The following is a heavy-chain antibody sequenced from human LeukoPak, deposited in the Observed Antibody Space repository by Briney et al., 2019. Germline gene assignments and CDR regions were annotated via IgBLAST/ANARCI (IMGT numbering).Heavy chain of an antibody. CDR2: ISHYGNT. Sequence: SETLSLTCTVSGYSISSGYYWGWIRQSPGKGLEWIGSISHYGNTYNNPSLQSRVTISVDTSKNQFSLRLRSATAADTAVYYCARTYSGSYPYHFDYWXXXXLVTVSS. CDR3: ARTYSGSYPYHFDY. D-gene: IGHD1-26*01. CDR1: GYSISSGYY. J-gene: IGHJ4*01. V-gene: IGHV4-38-2*02.